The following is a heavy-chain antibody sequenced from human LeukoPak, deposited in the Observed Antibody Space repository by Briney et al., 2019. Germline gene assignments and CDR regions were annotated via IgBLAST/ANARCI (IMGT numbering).Heavy chain of an antibody. CDR1: GGSISSYY. Sequence: PSETLSLTCTVSGGSISSYYWGWIRQPPGKGLEWIGYIYYSGSTNYNPSLKSRVTISVDTSKNQFSLKLSSVTAADTAVYYCARFVDGYNWNYFDYWGQGTLVTVSS. D-gene: IGHD5-24*01. J-gene: IGHJ4*02. CDR2: IYYSGST. V-gene: IGHV4-59*01. CDR3: ARFVDGYNWNYFDY.